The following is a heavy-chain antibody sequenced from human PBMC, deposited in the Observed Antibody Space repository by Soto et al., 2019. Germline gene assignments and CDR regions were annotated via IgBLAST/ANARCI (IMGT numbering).Heavy chain of an antibody. V-gene: IGHV4-39*01. CDR1: GGSISSSSYY. CDR3: ARQSTRKYDYYYCMDV. CDR2: IYYSGST. J-gene: IGHJ6*03. Sequence: QLQLQESGPGLVKPSETLSLTCTVSGGSISSSSYYWGWIRQPPGKGLEWIGCIYYSGSTYYNPPPTSRVTLSVNTSKNQFSLKLSSVTAADTAVYYCARQSTRKYDYYYCMDVWGKGTTVTVSS.